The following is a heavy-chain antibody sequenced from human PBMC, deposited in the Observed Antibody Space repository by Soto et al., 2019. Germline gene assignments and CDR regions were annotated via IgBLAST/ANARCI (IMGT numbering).Heavy chain of an antibody. V-gene: IGHV3-7*01. CDR3: AREGVFFEEDYYYYYYMDV. Sequence: GGSLRLSCAASGFTFSSYWMSWVRQAPGKGLEWVANIKQDGSEKYYVDSVKGRFTISRDNAKNSLYLQMNSLRAEDTAVYYCAREGVFFEEDYYYYYYMDVWGKGTTVTVSS. CDR2: IKQDGSEK. CDR1: GFTFSSYW. J-gene: IGHJ6*03. D-gene: IGHD3-10*01.